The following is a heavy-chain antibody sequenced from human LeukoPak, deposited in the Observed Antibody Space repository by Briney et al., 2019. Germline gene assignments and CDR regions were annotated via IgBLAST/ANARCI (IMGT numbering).Heavy chain of an antibody. Sequence: ASVKVSCKASGYTFTGYYTHWVRQAPGQGLEWMGWINPNSGGTNYAQKFQGRVTMTRDTSISTAYMELSRLRSDDTAVYYCARVEGIAAAGQAEYFQHWGQGTLVTVSS. CDR2: INPNSGGT. J-gene: IGHJ1*01. CDR1: GYTFTGYY. V-gene: IGHV1-2*02. D-gene: IGHD6-13*01. CDR3: ARVEGIAAAGQAEYFQH.